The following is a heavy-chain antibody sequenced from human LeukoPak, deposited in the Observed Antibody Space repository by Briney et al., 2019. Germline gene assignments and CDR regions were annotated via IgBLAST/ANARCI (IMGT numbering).Heavy chain of an antibody. CDR2: IYPDDSDT. CDR3: ARQYGSGSLDH. J-gene: IGHJ4*02. D-gene: IGHD3-10*01. V-gene: IGHV5-51*01. Sequence: GESLKISCKGSGYSFTDYWIGWVRQMPGKGLEYLGIIYPDDSDTRYSPSFQGHVSISADKSITTAYLQWSSLKASDTAMYYCARQYGSGSLDHWGQGTLVTVSS. CDR1: GYSFTDYW.